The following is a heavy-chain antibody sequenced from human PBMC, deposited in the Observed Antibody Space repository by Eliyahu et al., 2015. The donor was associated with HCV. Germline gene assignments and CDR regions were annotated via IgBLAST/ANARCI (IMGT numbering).Heavy chain of an antibody. CDR3: ARPEGYCSSTSCPFKY. Sequence: EVQLVESGGGLVKPGGSLRLSCAASGFPFXXYSMNWVRQAPGKGLEWVSSISSSSSYIYYADSVKGRFTISRDNAKNSLYLQMNSLRAEDTAVYYCARPEGYCSSTSCPFKYWGQGTLVTVSS. CDR1: GFPFXXYS. D-gene: IGHD2-2*01. J-gene: IGHJ4*02. V-gene: IGHV3-21*01. CDR2: ISSSSSYI.